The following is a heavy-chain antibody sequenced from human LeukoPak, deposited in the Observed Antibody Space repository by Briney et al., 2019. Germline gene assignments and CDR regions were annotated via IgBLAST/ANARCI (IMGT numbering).Heavy chain of an antibody. V-gene: IGHV3-21*01. CDR3: AREKPDTAMVTY. CDR1: GFTFSSYS. D-gene: IGHD5-18*01. Sequence: GGSLRLSCAATGFTFSSYSMNWVRQAPGKGLEWVSSISSSSSYIYYADSVKGRFTISRDNAKNSLYLQMNSLRAEDTAVYYCAREKPDTAMVTYWGQGTLVTVSS. J-gene: IGHJ4*02. CDR2: ISSSSSYI.